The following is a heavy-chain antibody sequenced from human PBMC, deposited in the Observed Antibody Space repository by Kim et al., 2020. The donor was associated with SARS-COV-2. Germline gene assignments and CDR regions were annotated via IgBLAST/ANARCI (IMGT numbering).Heavy chain of an antibody. D-gene: IGHD4-17*01. Sequence: SETLSLTCTVSGGSISSGGYYWSWIRQHPGKGLEWIGYIYYSGSTYYNPSLKSRVTISVDTSKNQFSLKLSSVTAADTAVYYCASPLRVDGDYAWYGMDVWGQGTTVTVSS. CDR1: GGSISSGGYY. CDR3: ASPLRVDGDYAWYGMDV. V-gene: IGHV4-31*03. CDR2: IYYSGST. J-gene: IGHJ6*02.